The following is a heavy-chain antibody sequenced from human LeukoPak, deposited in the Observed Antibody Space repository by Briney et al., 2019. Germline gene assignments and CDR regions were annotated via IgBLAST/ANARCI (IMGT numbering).Heavy chain of an antibody. CDR3: ARDPIENNSGPR. CDR1: GGSVSSGSYY. J-gene: IGHJ4*02. Sequence: PSETLSLTCTVSGGSVSSGSYYWSWIRQPPGKGLEWIGYIYSSGSTTYNPSLKCRVTISLDTSKDQFSLKLNSVTAADTAVYYCARDPIENNSGPRWGQGTLVTVSS. CDR2: IYSSGST. V-gene: IGHV4-61*01. D-gene: IGHD6-19*01.